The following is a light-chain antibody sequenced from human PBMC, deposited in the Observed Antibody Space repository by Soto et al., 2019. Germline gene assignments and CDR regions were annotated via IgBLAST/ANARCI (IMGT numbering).Light chain of an antibody. CDR1: QGIRND. Sequence: DIQMTQSPSSLSASVGDRVTITCRASQGIRNDLGWYQQKPGEAPKRLIYDASTLQREVPSRFSCSGSGTEFTINISSMKPEDFATSARLQHNNFPWAFGQGTKVEIK. CDR2: DAS. CDR3: LQHNNFPWA. J-gene: IGKJ1*01. V-gene: IGKV1-17*01.